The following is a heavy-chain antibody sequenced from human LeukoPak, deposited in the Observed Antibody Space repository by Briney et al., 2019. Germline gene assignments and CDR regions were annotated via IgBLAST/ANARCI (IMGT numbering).Heavy chain of an antibody. J-gene: IGHJ4*02. Sequence: GGSLRLSCAASGFSFHDYAMHWVRQTPGKGLEWVSLISGDAISTYYEDSVKGRFTISRDNSKNSLYLQMNSLRGEDTALYFCVKGRQWLITNWGQGTLVTVSS. V-gene: IGHV3-43*02. CDR1: GFSFHDYA. CDR2: ISGDAIST. CDR3: VKGRQWLITN. D-gene: IGHD6-19*01.